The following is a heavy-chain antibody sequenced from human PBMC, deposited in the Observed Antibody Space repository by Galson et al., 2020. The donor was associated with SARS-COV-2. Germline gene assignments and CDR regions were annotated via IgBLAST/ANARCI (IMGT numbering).Heavy chain of an antibody. J-gene: IGHJ6*03. Sequence: SETLSLTCAVYGGTFSGYYWIWIRQPPGKGLEWVGQINHVGATIYNPSLKSRITMSVDTSKNQFSLNLSSVTAADTAVYYCARFHYHYYYMDVWGKGTTVTVSS. CDR3: ARFHYHYYYMDV. CDR1: GGTFSGYY. CDR2: INHVGAT. V-gene: IGHV4-34*01.